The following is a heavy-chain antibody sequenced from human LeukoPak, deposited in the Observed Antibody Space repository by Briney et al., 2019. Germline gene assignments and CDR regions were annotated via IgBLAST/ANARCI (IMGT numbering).Heavy chain of an antibody. J-gene: IGHJ4*02. CDR1: GGSISSSSYY. D-gene: IGHD3-22*01. Sequence: PSETLSLTCTVSGGSISSSSYYWGWIRQPPGKGLEWIGSIYNSGGTYYNPSLKSRVTISVDTSKNQFSLKLGSVTAADTAVYFCARREYYDSSGYRWGQGTLVTVSS. CDR3: ARREYYDSSGYR. V-gene: IGHV4-39*01. CDR2: IYNSGGT.